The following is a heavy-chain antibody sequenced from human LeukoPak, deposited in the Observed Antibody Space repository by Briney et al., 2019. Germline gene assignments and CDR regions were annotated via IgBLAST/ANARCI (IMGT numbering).Heavy chain of an antibody. Sequence: ASVKVSCKSSGYTFTGYYMHWVRQAPGQGLEWMGWINPNSGGTNYAQKIQGRVTMTRDTSISTAYMELSGLRSDDTAMYYCARGRGSGSLDYWGQGTLVTVSS. CDR2: INPNSGGT. CDR1: GYTFTGYY. D-gene: IGHD3-10*01. CDR3: ARGRGSGSLDY. V-gene: IGHV1-2*02. J-gene: IGHJ4*02.